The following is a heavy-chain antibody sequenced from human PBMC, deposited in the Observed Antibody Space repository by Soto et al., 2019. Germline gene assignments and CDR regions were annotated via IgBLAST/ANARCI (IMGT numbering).Heavy chain of an antibody. CDR3: ARPGAPTDTVVYDF. V-gene: IGHV5-51*01. J-gene: IGHJ4*02. CDR2: IYPGDSET. Sequence: PGESLEISCKASGYSFANYWIGWVCQKPGKGLEWMGVIYPGDSETTYSPSFEGQVIISVDRSRGTAFLEWSSLKASDTAMYYCARPGAPTDTVVYDFWGQGTQVTVSS. CDR1: GYSFANYW. D-gene: IGHD2-15*01.